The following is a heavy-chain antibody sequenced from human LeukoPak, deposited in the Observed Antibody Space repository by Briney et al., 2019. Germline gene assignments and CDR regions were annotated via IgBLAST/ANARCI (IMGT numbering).Heavy chain of an antibody. Sequence: GGSLRLSCAASGFTFSTYGMDWVRQAPGKGLEWVAGIRYDGSNKYYADSVKGRFTISRDNPKNMLYLQMNSLRVEDTAVYHCAKEGGRGFRFFPHAFDPWGQGTLVTVSS. CDR1: GFTFSTYG. D-gene: IGHD3-3*01. J-gene: IGHJ5*02. CDR2: IRYDGSNK. CDR3: AKEGGRGFRFFPHAFDP. V-gene: IGHV3-30*02.